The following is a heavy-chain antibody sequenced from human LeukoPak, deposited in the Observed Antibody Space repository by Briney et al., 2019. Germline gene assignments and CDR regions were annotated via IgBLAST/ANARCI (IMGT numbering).Heavy chain of an antibody. Sequence: SGPTLVKPPQTLTLTRTFSGFSLSTIGMCVSWIRQLPRKALEWLALLDWDADTYYSSSLKTRRTISKDTSKNQVVLTMTNMDPVHTATYYCTRTYSVSYPVHYWGQGTLVTVSS. V-gene: IGHV2-70*13. CDR1: GFSLSTIGMC. J-gene: IGHJ4*02. CDR3: TRTYSVSYPVHY. CDR2: LDWDADT. D-gene: IGHD1-26*01.